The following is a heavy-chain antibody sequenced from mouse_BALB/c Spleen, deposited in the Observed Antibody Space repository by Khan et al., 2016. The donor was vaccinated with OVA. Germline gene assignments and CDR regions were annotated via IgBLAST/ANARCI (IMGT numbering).Heavy chain of an antibody. Sequence: VQLQQSGAELVRPGALVKLSCKASDFNIKDYYMHWVKQRPEQGLAWIGWIDPENGETVYDPKFQGKAIMTADTSSKTAYLQLSSLTSEDTAVYYCARSGYSAWFAYWGQGTLVTVSA. CDR2: IDPENGET. V-gene: IGHV14-1*02. CDR3: ARSGYSAWFAY. CDR1: DFNIKDYY. J-gene: IGHJ3*01.